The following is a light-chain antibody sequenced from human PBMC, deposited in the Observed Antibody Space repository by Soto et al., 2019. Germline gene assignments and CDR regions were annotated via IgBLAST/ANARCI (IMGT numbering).Light chain of an antibody. CDR1: QSVSSTY. CDR2: GAS. CDR3: QQYGGSPRT. V-gene: IGKV3-20*01. Sequence: EIVLTQSPGTLSLSPGERATLSCRASQSVSSTYLGWYQQKPGQAPRLLIYGASSRATGIPDRFTGSGSGTDFTLTISRLEPEDFVLYYCQQYGGSPRTFGQGTKVEIK. J-gene: IGKJ1*01.